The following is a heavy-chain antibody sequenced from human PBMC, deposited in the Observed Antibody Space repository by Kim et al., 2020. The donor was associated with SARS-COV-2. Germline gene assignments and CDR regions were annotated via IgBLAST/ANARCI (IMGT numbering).Heavy chain of an antibody. CDR3: TTGGAPYYYGSGSYYRIVGDYYYGMDV. J-gene: IGHJ6*02. V-gene: IGHV3-15*01. D-gene: IGHD3-10*01. Sequence: GGSLRLSCAASGFTFSNAWMSWVRQAPGKGLEWVGRIKSKTDGGTTDYAAPVKGRFTISRDDSKNTLYLQMNSLKTEDTAVYYCTTGGAPYYYGSGSYYRIVGDYYYGMDVWGQGTTVTVS. CDR1: GFTFSNAW. CDR2: IKSKTDGGTT.